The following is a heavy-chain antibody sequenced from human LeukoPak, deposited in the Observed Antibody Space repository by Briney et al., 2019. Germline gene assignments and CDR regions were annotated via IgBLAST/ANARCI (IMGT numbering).Heavy chain of an antibody. D-gene: IGHD3-16*01. Sequence: SETLSLTCTVSGGSISSSSYYWSWIRQPPGKGLEWIGYIYYSGSTNYNPSLKSRVTISVDTSKNQFSLKVSSVTAADTAVYYCARVKDPGGYYYYYYMDIWSKGNTVTVSS. V-gene: IGHV4-61*05. CDR2: IYYSGST. CDR1: GGSISSSSYY. CDR3: ARVKDPGGYYYYYYMDI. J-gene: IGHJ6*03.